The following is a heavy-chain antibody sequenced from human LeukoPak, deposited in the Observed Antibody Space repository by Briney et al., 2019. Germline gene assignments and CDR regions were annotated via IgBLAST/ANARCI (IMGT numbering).Heavy chain of an antibody. J-gene: IGHJ1*01. CDR1: GYTFTSYD. CDR2: MNPNSGST. CDR3: ARVGEYCSGGSCYSVRYFQH. V-gene: IGHV1-8*01. Sequence: ASVKVSCKASGYTFTSYDINWVRQATGQGLEWMGWMNPNSGSTGYAQKFQGRVTMTRNTSISTAYMELSSLRSEDTAVYYCARVGEYCSGGSCYSVRYFQHWGQGTLVTVSS. D-gene: IGHD2-15*01.